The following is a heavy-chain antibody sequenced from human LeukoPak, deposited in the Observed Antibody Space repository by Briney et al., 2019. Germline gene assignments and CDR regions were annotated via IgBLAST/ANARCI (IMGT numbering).Heavy chain of an antibody. J-gene: IGHJ4*02. CDR1: SGSISSGSLY. CDR2: INHSGST. Sequence: SETLSLTCTVSSGSISSGSLYWGWIRQPPGKGLEWIGEINHSGSTNYNPSLKSRVTISVDTSKNQFSLKLSSVTAADTAVYYCARWCSGLYYFDYWGQGTLVTVSS. V-gene: IGHV4-39*07. D-gene: IGHD6-19*01. CDR3: ARWCSGLYYFDY.